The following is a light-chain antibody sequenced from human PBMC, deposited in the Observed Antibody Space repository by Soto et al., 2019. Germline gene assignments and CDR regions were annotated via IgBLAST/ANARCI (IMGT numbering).Light chain of an antibody. CDR2: GAS. CDR3: QQYGSSGT. V-gene: IGKV3-20*01. CDR1: QSVSNNY. Sequence: DIVLTQSPGTPSLSPGDRATLSCRAIQSVSNNYLAWYQQKPGQAPRLLIYGASNRATGIPDRFSGSGSGTDFTLTISRLEPEDFAVYYCQQYGSSGTFGQGTKVDIK. J-gene: IGKJ1*01.